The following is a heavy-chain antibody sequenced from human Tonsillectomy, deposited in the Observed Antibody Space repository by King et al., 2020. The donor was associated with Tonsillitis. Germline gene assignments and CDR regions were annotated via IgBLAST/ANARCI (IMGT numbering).Heavy chain of an antibody. CDR1: GDYVSSNSAA. CDR3: AMEPDSSGYYGLDY. CDR2: TYYRSKWYN. J-gene: IGHJ4*02. Sequence: VQLQQSGPGLVKPSQTLSLTCAISGDYVSSNSAAWTWIRQSPSRGLEWLGRTYYRSKWYNDYAVSVKSRITINPDTSKNQFSLQLNSVTPEDTAVYYCAMEPDSSGYYGLDYWGQGTLVTVSS. V-gene: IGHV6-1*01. D-gene: IGHD3-22*01.